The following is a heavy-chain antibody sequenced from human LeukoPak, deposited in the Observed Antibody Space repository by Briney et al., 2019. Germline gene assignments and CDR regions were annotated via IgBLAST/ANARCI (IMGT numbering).Heavy chain of an antibody. J-gene: IGHJ5*02. V-gene: IGHV4-4*02. D-gene: IGHD3-3*01. CDR1: GGSIGSNYW. CDR3: ARDFWSGRNWFDP. CDR2: IYYSGKS. Sequence: SPSETLSLTCAVSGGSIGSNYWWTWVRQAPGKGLEWIGAIYYSGKSNYNPSLMSRVTLSVDTSKNQFSLKLSSVTAADTAFYYCARDFWSGRNWFDPWGQGTLVIVSS.